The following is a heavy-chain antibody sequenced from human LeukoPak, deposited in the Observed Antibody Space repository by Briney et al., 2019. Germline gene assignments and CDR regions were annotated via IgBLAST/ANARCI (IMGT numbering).Heavy chain of an antibody. D-gene: IGHD3-22*01. J-gene: IGHJ4*02. V-gene: IGHV1-69*02. Sequence: GSSVKVSCTASGGTFSSYTISWVRQAPGQGLEWMGRIIPILGIANYAQKFQGRVTITADKSTSTAYMELSSLRSEDTAVYYCARGPLRGYYDSSGYYYGYWGQGTLVTVSS. CDR2: IIPILGIA. CDR1: GGTFSSYT. CDR3: ARGPLRGYYDSSGYYYGY.